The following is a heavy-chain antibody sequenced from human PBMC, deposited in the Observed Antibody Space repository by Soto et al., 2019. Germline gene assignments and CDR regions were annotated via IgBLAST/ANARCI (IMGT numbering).Heavy chain of an antibody. J-gene: IGHJ6*03. Sequence: GGSLRLSCAASGFTFSNAWMSWVRQAPGEGLEWVGRIKSKTDGGTTDYAAPVKGRFTISRDDSKNTLYLQMNSLKTEDTAVYYCTGGGLTLRFLESPPYYYYYYMDVWGKGTTVTVSS. V-gene: IGHV3-15*01. CDR3: TGGGLTLRFLESPPYYYYYYMDV. D-gene: IGHD3-3*01. CDR1: GFTFSNAW. CDR2: IKSKTDGGTT.